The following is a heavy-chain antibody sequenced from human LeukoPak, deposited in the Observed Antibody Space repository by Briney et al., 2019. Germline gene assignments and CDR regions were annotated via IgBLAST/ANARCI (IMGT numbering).Heavy chain of an antibody. CDR3: VKDFCRGGNCPFPFFDS. Sequence: PGGSLRLSCVASGFTISGHAMRWVRQAPAKGLEWVSITVAGYSETHYADSVRGRFTISRDDSSNTLSLEMNSLRADDTGTYYCVKDFCRGGNCPFPFFDSWGQGTVVTVSS. V-gene: IGHV3-23*01. D-gene: IGHD4-23*01. CDR1: GFTISGHA. J-gene: IGHJ4*02. CDR2: TVAGYSET.